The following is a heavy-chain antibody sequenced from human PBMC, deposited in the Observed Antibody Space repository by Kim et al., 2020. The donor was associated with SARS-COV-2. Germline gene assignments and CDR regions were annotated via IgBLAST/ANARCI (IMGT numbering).Heavy chain of an antibody. V-gene: IGHV3-74*01. D-gene: IGHD4-17*01. J-gene: IGHJ5*02. Sequence: TSYSDSVKGRLPISRDNAKNTLYLQMNSLGVEDTAVYYCTRTTGSGDYVAWGQGTLVTVSS. CDR2: T. CDR3: TRTTGSGDYVA.